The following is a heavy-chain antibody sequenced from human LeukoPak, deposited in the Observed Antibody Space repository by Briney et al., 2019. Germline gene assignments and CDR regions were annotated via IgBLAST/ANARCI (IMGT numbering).Heavy chain of an antibody. CDR2: IYHSGST. D-gene: IGHD3-10*01. CDR1: GYSISSGYY. V-gene: IGHV4-38-2*02. Sequence: SETLSLTCTVSGYSISSGYYWGWIRQPPGQGLEWIGSIYHSGSTYYNPSLKSRVTISVDTSKNQFSLKLSSVTAADTAVYYCASITMVRGVVNWGQGTLVTVSS. CDR3: ASITMVRGVVN. J-gene: IGHJ4*02.